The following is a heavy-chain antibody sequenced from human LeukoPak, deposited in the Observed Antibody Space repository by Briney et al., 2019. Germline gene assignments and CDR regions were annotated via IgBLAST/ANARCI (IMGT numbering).Heavy chain of an antibody. V-gene: IGHV3-30*03. CDR1: GFTFSSYG. CDR3: ASLPMTTVTLDAFDI. D-gene: IGHD4-17*01. J-gene: IGHJ3*02. Sequence: GRSLRLSCAASGFTFSSYGLHWVRQAPGKGLEWVAVISSDGSDEYYADSVKGRFTISRDNAKNSLYLQMNSLRAEDTAVYYCASLPMTTVTLDAFDIWGQGTMVTVSS. CDR2: ISSDGSDE.